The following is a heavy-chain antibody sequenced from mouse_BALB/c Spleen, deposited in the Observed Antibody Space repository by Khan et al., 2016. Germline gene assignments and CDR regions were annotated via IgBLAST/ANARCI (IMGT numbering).Heavy chain of an antibody. Sequence: EVQLQESGPDLVKPSQSLSLTCTVSGYSITSCYSCHWIRPFPENKLEWTGYIHYSGRTNSNPSLTSRISITRDTSKNQFFLHLNSVTSEDTAPSYCARDPPFDYWGERATLTASS. J-gene: IGHJ2*01. V-gene: IGHV3-1*02. CDR3: ARDPPFDY. CDR2: IHYSGRT. CDR1: GYSITSCYS.